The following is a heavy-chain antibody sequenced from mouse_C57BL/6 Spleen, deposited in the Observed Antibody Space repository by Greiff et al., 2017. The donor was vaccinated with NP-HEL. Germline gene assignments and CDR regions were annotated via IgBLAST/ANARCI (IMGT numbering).Heavy chain of an antibody. CDR2: IYPGSGNT. CDR3: ARGYDYDGDWYFDV. Sequence: VQRVESGAELVRPGASVKLSCKASGYTFTDYYINWVKQRPGQGLEWIARIYPGSGNTYYNEKFKGKATLTAEKSSSTAYMQLSSLTSEDSAVYFCARGYDYDGDWYFDVWGTGTTVTVSS. D-gene: IGHD2-4*01. V-gene: IGHV1-76*01. CDR1: GYTFTDYY. J-gene: IGHJ1*03.